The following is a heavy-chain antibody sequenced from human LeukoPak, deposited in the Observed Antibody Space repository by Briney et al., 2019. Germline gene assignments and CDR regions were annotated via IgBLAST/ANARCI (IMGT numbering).Heavy chain of an antibody. Sequence: GGSLRLSCAASGFTFSSYWTSWVRQAPGKGLEWVANIKPDGSGKYYVDSVTGRFTISRDNAKNSLYLQMNSLRAEDTAVFYCAREMQYLANFDSWGQGTLVTVSS. D-gene: IGHD2-8*01. V-gene: IGHV3-7*01. CDR3: AREMQYLANFDS. CDR1: GFTFSSYW. CDR2: IKPDGSGK. J-gene: IGHJ4*02.